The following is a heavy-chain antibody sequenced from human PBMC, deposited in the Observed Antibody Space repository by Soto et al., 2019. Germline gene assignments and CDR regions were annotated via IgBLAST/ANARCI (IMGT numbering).Heavy chain of an antibody. D-gene: IGHD3-10*01. J-gene: IGHJ6*02. Sequence: QVQLVQSGPEVKKPGSSVKVSCKASGGSFSDSALSWVRQAPGQGLEWMGGIIPLFGSPDYAQKFLGRVTVTADESPRTADMELGSLRTEGTAIYYRAREAHGHGRGYSYYGMDVWGQGTAVTVS. V-gene: IGHV1-69*01. CDR1: GGSFSDSA. CDR2: IIPLFGSP. CDR3: AREAHGHGRGYSYYGMDV.